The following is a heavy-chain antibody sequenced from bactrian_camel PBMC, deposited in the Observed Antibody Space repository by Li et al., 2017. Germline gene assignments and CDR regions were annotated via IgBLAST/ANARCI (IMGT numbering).Heavy chain of an antibody. CDR2: IYSDGGST. CDR3: AGGAVPYAINYV. J-gene: IGHJ4*01. V-gene: IGHV3-2*01. D-gene: IGHD1*01. Sequence: QLVESGGGSVESGGSLKLSCQVSGLDFARWDMHWARQAPGKGLEWVSSIYSDGGSTYYANSVKGRFTISRDNAKNTLYLQMNSLKPEDSAVYSCAGGAVPYAINYVWGSGTQVTVS. CDR1: GLDFARWD.